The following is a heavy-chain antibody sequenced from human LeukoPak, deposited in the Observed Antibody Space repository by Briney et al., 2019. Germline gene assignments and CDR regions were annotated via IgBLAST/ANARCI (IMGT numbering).Heavy chain of an antibody. CDR2: IRYDGTNE. Sequence: GGSLRLSCGASGFSFSYYGMHWVRQAPGKGLDWVAFIRYDGTNEYYADSVKGRFTISRDNSEKMLYLQMNSLRAEDTAVYYCARIPTYYYDSSGYYYVSYWGQGTLVTVSS. J-gene: IGHJ4*02. CDR1: GFSFSYYG. V-gene: IGHV3-30*02. D-gene: IGHD3-22*01. CDR3: ARIPTYYYDSSGYYYVSY.